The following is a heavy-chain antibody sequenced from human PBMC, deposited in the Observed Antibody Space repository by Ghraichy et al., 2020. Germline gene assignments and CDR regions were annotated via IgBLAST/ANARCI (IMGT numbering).Heavy chain of an antibody. J-gene: IGHJ4*02. D-gene: IGHD3-9*01. V-gene: IGHV1-8*01. CDR3: ARGRGDYDTSGFYPRRYFDN. Sequence: ASVKVSCKASGYTFTNYDITWVRQAPGQGLEWMAWMKPDSGNTGYAQKFQGRVTMTRDTSTSTAYMELSSLRSEDTAVYCCARGRGDYDTSGFYPRRYFDNWGQGTLVTVSS. CDR1: GYTFTNYD. CDR2: MKPDSGNT.